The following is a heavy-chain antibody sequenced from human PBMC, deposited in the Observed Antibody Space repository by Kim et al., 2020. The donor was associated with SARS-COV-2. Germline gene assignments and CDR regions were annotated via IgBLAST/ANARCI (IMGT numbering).Heavy chain of an antibody. Sequence: SVKGRFTISRDNSKNSLYLQMNSLRTEDTALYYCAKDHLRSRTYYYYYMDVWGKGTTVTVSS. D-gene: IGHD3-3*01. J-gene: IGHJ6*03. CDR3: AKDHLRSRTYYYYYMDV. V-gene: IGHV3-43*01.